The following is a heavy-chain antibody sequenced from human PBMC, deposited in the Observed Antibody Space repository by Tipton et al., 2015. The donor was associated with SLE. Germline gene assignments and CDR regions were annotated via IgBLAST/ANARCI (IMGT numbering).Heavy chain of an antibody. J-gene: IGHJ6*02. CDR2: IYYSGST. CDR1: GGSISSYY. Sequence: TLSLTCTVSGGSISSYYWSWIRQPPGMGLEWIGYIYYSGSTNYNPSLKSRITISLDTSKNQFSLKLNSVTAADTAVYYCARDLASYYGVDVWGQGTTVTVSS. CDR3: ARDLASYYGVDV. D-gene: IGHD3-3*02. V-gene: IGHV4-59*01.